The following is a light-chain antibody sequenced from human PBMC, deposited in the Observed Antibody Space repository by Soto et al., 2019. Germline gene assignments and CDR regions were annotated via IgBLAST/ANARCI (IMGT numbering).Light chain of an antibody. CDR3: QKVNSYPLT. CDR2: TAS. V-gene: IGKV1-9*01. CDR1: QGISQY. J-gene: IGKJ4*01. Sequence: DIQLTQSPSFLSASVGDRVAITCRASQGISQYVAWYQQKPGSAPKLLIYTASILQNGVPSRFSGTGSATEFTLTISSLQPEDFATYYCQKVNSYPLTFGGGTKLEI.